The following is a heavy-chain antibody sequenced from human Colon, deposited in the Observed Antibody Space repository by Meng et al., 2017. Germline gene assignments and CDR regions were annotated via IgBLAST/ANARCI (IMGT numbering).Heavy chain of an antibody. Sequence: QGQLQQSGPGRVQPSQTLSVPFAISGDSVSSNRALWHWVRQSPSRGLEWLGQTYYRSEWQNHYGVSVKSRITINADTSRNHFSLHLNSVTPEATAVYYCTTWYGEYWGQGTLVTVSS. CDR2: TYYRSEWQN. J-gene: IGHJ4*02. CDR1: GDSVSSNRAL. V-gene: IGHV6-1*01. CDR3: TTWYGEY. D-gene: IGHD3-10*01.